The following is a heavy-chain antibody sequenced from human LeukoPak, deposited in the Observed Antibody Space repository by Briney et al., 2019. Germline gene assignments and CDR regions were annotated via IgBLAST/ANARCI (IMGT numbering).Heavy chain of an antibody. Sequence: PGGSLRLSCAASGFTFTDYWMSWIRQAPGKGLEWISYISISGGTIYYAESVKGRFTISRDNAKSPLYLQMNSLRGEDTAVYYCARVGQFDSWGQGTLVTVSS. CDR2: ISISGGTI. CDR3: ARVGQFDS. V-gene: IGHV3-11*04. J-gene: IGHJ4*02. CDR1: GFTFTDYW.